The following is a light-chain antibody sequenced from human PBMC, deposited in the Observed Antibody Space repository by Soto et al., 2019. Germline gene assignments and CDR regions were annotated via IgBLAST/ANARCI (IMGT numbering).Light chain of an antibody. CDR1: QSISDK. V-gene: IGKV3-20*01. CDR3: QQCGSSPIT. Sequence: EIVMTQSPVTLSVSPGERVTLSCRASQSISDKSAWYQQKPGQAPRLLIYDASNRATGIPARFSGSGSGTDFTLTISGLDPEDFAVYYCQQCGSSPITFGQGTRLEIK. CDR2: DAS. J-gene: IGKJ5*01.